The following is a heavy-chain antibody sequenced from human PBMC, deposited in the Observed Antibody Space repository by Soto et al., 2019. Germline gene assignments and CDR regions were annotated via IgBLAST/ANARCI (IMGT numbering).Heavy chain of an antibody. CDR3: AREVPAASGPNAFDI. J-gene: IGHJ3*02. D-gene: IGHD2-2*01. CDR1: GFTVSSNY. CDR2: IYSGGST. V-gene: IGHV3-66*01. Sequence: GGSLRLSCAASGFTVSSNYMSWVRQAPGKGLEWVSVIYSGGSTYYADSVKGRFTISRDNSKNTLYLQMNSLRAEDTAVYYCAREVPAASGPNAFDIWGQGTMVTVSS.